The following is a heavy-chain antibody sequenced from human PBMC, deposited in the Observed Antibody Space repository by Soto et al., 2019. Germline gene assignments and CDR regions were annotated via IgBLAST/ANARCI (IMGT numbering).Heavy chain of an antibody. D-gene: IGHD2-21*02. J-gene: IGHJ4*02. V-gene: IGHV1-58*02. CDR1: GFTFSNSA. CDR2: IVVGSGNT. CDR3: AAEIYSGGDCCHFDY. Sequence: QMQVVQSGPEVKKPGTSVKVSCKTSGFTFSNSAIQWVRQPPGKRLEGVGWIVVGSGNTNYAQKLQERVTISRDMSTATAYMELSSLRSDDTAVYYCAAEIYSGGDCCHFDYWGQGALVTVSS.